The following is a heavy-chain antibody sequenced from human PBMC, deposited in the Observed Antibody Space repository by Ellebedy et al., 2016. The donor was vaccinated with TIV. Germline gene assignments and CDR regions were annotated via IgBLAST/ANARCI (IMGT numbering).Heavy chain of an antibody. V-gene: IGHV3-23*01. J-gene: IGHJ4*02. CDR2: ISGSGGST. CDR1: GFTFSSYA. CDR3: AKVLEGEYYYGSGSFEDY. Sequence: GESLKISXAASGFTFSSYAMSWVRQAPGKGLEWVSAISGSGGSTYYADSVKGRFTISRDNSKNTLYLQMNSLRAEDTAVYYCAKVLEGEYYYGSGSFEDYWGQGTLVTVSS. D-gene: IGHD3-10*01.